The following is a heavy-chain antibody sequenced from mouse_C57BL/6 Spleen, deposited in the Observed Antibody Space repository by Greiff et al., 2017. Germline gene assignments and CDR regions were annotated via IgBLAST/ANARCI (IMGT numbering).Heavy chain of an antibody. CDR3: AREDYGNYLDY. V-gene: IGHV5-17*01. Sequence: DVMLVEPGGGLVKPGGSLKLSCAASGFTFSDYGMHWVRQAPEKGLEWVAYISSGSSTIYYADTVKGRFTISRDNAKNTLFLQMTSLRSEDTAMYYGAREDYGNYLDYWGQGTTLTVSS. D-gene: IGHD2-1*01. CDR2: ISSGSSTI. J-gene: IGHJ2*01. CDR1: GFTFSDYG.